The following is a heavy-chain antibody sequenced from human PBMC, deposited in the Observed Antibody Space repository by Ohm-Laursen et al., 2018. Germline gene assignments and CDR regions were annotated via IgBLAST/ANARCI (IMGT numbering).Heavy chain of an antibody. D-gene: IGHD4-17*01. CDR3: ARERYGSNLDY. CDR1: VFIFDDYA. CDR2: ITWNGGST. J-gene: IGHJ4*02. Sequence: SLRLSCAASVFIFDDYAMSWVRQAPGKGLEWVSGITWNGGSTGYADSVKGRFTISRDNAKNYLYLQMNSLRAEDTALYRCARERYGSNLDYWGQGTLVTVSS. V-gene: IGHV3-20*01.